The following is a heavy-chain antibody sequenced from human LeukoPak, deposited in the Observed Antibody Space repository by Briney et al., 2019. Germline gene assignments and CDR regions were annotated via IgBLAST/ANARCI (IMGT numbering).Heavy chain of an antibody. CDR2: IKQDGSEK. J-gene: IGHJ3*02. V-gene: IGHV3-7*01. Sequence: PGGSLRLSCAASGFTFSSYWMSWVRQAPGKGLEWVANIKQDGSEKYYVDSVKGRFTISRDNAKNSLYLQMNSLRAEDTAVYYCAREGPYYDSSGYYSGAFDIWGQGTMVTVSS. CDR3: AREGPYYDSSGYYSGAFDI. CDR1: GFTFSSYW. D-gene: IGHD3-22*01.